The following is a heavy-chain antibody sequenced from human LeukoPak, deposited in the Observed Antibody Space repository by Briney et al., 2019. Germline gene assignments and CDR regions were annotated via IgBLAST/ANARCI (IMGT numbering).Heavy chain of an antibody. CDR1: GYTFNTYW. J-gene: IGHJ4*02. CDR3: ARVRDYYGPGTYPYFDY. Sequence: GESLKIFCKGSGYTFNTYWIVWVRQLSGEGGELMVINSHLGSSTTYSPSIRGRVSVSVDKSITTAYLHWSSMQASDTAIYYCARVRDYYGPGTYPYFDYWGQGSLVTVSS. V-gene: IGHV5-51*01. D-gene: IGHD3-10*01. CDR2: NSHLGSST.